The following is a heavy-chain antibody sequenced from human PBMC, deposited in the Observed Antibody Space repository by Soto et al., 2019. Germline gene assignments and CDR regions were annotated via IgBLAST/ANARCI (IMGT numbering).Heavy chain of an antibody. CDR3: AKIPITIFGVVIIPYYSYMDV. J-gene: IGHJ6*03. D-gene: IGHD3-3*01. Sequence: EVQLLESGGGLVQPGGSLRLSCAASGFTFSSYAMSWVRQAPGKGLEWVSAISGSGGSTYYADSVTGRFTISRDNSKNTLYLQMNSLRAEDTAVYYCAKIPITIFGVVIIPYYSYMDVWGKGTTVTVSS. V-gene: IGHV3-23*01. CDR2: ISGSGGST. CDR1: GFTFSSYA.